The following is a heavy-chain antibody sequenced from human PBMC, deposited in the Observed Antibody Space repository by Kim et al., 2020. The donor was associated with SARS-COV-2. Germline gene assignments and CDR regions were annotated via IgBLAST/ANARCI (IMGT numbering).Heavy chain of an antibody. CDR3: ARAGYGRGYDL. CDR1: GFTFSVHY. V-gene: IGHV3-72*01. CDR2: IRDKPNRYTT. J-gene: IGHJ5*02. D-gene: IGHD5-18*01. Sequence: GGSLRLSCAVSGFTFSVHYMDWVRQAPGKGLEWVGRIRDKPNRYTTEYAASVKGRFTVSRDDSNDFLFLQMNSLKSDDTAVYYCARAGYGRGYDLWGQGT.